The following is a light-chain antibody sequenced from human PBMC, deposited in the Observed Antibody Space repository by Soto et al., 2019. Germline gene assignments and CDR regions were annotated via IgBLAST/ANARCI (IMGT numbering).Light chain of an antibody. CDR3: QSYDSRLSVFYV. CDR2: GNS. J-gene: IGLJ1*01. Sequence: QLVLTQPPSVSGAPGQRVTISCTGSSSNIGAGYDVHWYQQLPGTAPKLLIYGNSNRPSGVPDRFSGSKSGTSASLAITGLQAEDEADYYCQSYDSRLSVFYVFGTGTKLTVL. CDR1: SSNIGAGYD. V-gene: IGLV1-40*01.